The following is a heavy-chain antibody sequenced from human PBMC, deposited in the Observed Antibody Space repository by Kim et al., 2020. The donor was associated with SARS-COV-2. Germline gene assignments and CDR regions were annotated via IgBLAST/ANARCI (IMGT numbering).Heavy chain of an antibody. V-gene: IGHV3-9*01. J-gene: IGHJ5*02. Sequence: SVNGRFTISRDNAKTTLYLQMNSLGAEDTALYYCAKDRGEIYPGGWFDTWGQGTLVTVSS. CDR3: AKDRGEIYPGGWFDT. D-gene: IGHD3-16*01.